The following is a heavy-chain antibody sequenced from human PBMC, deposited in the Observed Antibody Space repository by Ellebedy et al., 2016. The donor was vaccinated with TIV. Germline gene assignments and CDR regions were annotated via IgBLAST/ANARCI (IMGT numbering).Heavy chain of an antibody. J-gene: IGHJ3*01. V-gene: IGHV1-18*01. D-gene: IGHD4-17*01. CDR3: ARGLADGDYVLDAFDF. CDR2: ISAYTGNR. Sequence: AASVKVSCKTSGYTFTSHGISWVRQAPGQGLEWMGWISAYTGNRKYAEMVQGRVSMTTDTSTATVYMELRSLRFDDTAVYFCARGLADGDYVLDAFDFWGQGTMVTVSS. CDR1: GYTFTSHG.